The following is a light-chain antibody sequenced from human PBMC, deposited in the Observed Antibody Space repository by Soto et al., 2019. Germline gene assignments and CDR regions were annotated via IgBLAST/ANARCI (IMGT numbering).Light chain of an antibody. Sequence: EIVLTQSPGTLSLSPGERATLSCRASQSVISSYLAWYQQKPGQAPRLLIYGASTRAAGIPARFSGSGSGTEFTLTINSLQSEDCATYYCQQYHTWPVTFGGGTKVDIK. CDR2: GAS. J-gene: IGKJ4*01. V-gene: IGKV3-15*01. CDR3: QQYHTWPVT. CDR1: QSVISSY.